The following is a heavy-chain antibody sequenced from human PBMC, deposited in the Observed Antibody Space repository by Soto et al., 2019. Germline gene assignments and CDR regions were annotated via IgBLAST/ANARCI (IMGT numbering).Heavy chain of an antibody. J-gene: IGHJ4*02. V-gene: IGHV3-30*18. D-gene: IGHD2-15*01. Sequence: GGSLRLSCATSGFRLSSYAMHWVRQAPGKGLEWVALMSYDESKKYYADSVKGRFTISRDTSKNTLVLEMNNLRVEDTAVYYCAKDRLDGDFMHILVVDFWGQGALVTVSS. CDR3: AKDRLDGDFMHILVVDF. CDR2: MSYDESKK. CDR1: GFRLSSYA.